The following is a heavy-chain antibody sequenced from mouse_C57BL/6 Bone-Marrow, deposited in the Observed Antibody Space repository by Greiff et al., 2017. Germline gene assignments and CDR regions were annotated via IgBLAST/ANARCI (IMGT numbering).Heavy chain of an antibody. CDR2: IWWDDDN. V-gene: IGHV8-8*01. Sequence: QVQLKESGPGILQPSQTLSLTCSFSGFSLSTFGLGVGWIRQPSGKGLEWLAHIWWDDDNYYNPALKSRPTISKDTSKNQVFLKIANVDTADTATYYCARIRADGYYVVWYCDVWGTGTTVTVSS. D-gene: IGHD2-3*01. CDR1: GFSLSTFGLG. J-gene: IGHJ1*03. CDR3: ARIRADGYYVVWYCDV.